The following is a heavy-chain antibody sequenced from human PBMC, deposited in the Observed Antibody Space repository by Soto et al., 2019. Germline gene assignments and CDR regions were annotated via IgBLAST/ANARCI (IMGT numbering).Heavy chain of an antibody. CDR2: LYFDGAT. V-gene: IGHV4-59*01. J-gene: IGHJ4*02. Sequence: SETLPLTCTVSGGSITAYYWSWIRQPPGKGLEWIGFLYFDGATNYNPSLKSRVTVSSDTSKNQFSLNLTSVTAADTAVYYCASHYYYDNSGYYFFDNWGQGALVTVS. D-gene: IGHD3-22*01. CDR1: GGSITAYY. CDR3: ASHYYYDNSGYYFFDN.